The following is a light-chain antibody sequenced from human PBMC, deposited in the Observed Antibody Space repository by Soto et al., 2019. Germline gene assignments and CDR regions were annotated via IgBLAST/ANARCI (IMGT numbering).Light chain of an antibody. Sequence: DIKMTPSPSTLSSSVGDRVTITCRASQTVGNWLAWYQQKAGKAPKLLIYKASSLEGGVLSRFSGSGAGTEFPLTISSLQPYDFATFCCQQYNGTFGQGTKVQIK. V-gene: IGKV1-5*03. CDR3: QQYNGT. J-gene: IGKJ1*01. CDR1: QTVGNW. CDR2: KAS.